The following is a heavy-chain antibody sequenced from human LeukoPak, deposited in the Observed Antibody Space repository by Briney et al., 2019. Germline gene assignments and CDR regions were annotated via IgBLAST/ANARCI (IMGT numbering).Heavy chain of an antibody. Sequence: SETLSLTCTVSGDSISNYYWSWIRQPPGKGLEWIGFIYYSGSTNYNSSLRSRVTISVDTSKNQFSLKLSSVTAADTAVYYCARHWGDSPNHSDDLYAFDIWGQGTMVTVSS. CDR3: ARHWGDSPNHSDDLYAFDI. D-gene: IGHD1-14*01. CDR2: IYYSGST. V-gene: IGHV4-59*08. CDR1: GDSISNYY. J-gene: IGHJ3*02.